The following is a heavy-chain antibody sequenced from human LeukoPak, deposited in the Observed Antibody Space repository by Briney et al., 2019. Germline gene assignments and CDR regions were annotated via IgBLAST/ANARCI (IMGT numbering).Heavy chain of an antibody. J-gene: IGHJ3*02. D-gene: IGHD3-3*01. CDR3: TATLRFLEWLLGLPATDAFDI. CDR2: ISYDGSNK. V-gene: IGHV3-30-3*01. Sequence: RGSLRLSCAASGFTFSSYAMHWVRQAPGKGLEWVAVISYDGSNKYYADSVKGRFTISRDNSKNTLYLQMNSLKTEDTAVYYCTATLRFLEWLLGLPATDAFDIWGQGTMVTVSS. CDR1: GFTFSSYA.